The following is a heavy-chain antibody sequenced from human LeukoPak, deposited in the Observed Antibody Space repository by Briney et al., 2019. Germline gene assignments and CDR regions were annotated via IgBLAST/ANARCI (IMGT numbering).Heavy chain of an antibody. CDR2: IGSKANSYGT. V-gene: IGHV3-73*01. D-gene: IGHD3-22*01. Sequence: GGSLKLSCAASGFTFSGSAMHCVRQASGKGLEWVGRIGSKANSYGTAYAASVKGRFTISRDDSKNTAYLQINSLKTEDTAVYYCTSTYYYDSSSYSHCGYWGQGTLVTVSS. CDR3: TSTYYYDSSSYSHCGY. CDR1: GFTFSGSA. J-gene: IGHJ4*02.